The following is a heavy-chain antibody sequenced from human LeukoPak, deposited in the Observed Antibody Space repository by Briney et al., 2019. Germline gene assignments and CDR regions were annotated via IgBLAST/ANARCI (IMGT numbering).Heavy chain of an antibody. V-gene: IGHV3-7*01. Sequence: GGSLRLSCAASGFTFSSYWMTWVRQAPGKGLEWVANIKPDGSVKYYVDSVKGRFTTSRDNAKNSLYLQMNSLRVEDTAMYYCARITMVRGARKDDYWGQGTLVTVSS. CDR2: IKPDGSVK. D-gene: IGHD3-10*01. J-gene: IGHJ4*02. CDR1: GFTFSSYW. CDR3: ARITMVRGARKDDY.